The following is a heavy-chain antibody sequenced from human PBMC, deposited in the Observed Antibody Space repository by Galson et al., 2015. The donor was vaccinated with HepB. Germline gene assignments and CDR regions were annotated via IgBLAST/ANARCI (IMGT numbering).Heavy chain of an antibody. D-gene: IGHD2/OR15-2a*01. CDR1: GFTFSRYG. CDR3: AKGSPTSFYHYYMDV. CDR2: ISENDIST. Sequence: SLRLSCAASGFTFSRYGMQRVRQAPGRGLQWVSAISENDISTHYADPVKGRFTISRQKSKNMVFLQMNRLKVEDTAVYYCAKGSPTSFYHYYMDVWGKGTTVTVSS. J-gene: IGHJ6*03. V-gene: IGHV3-23*01.